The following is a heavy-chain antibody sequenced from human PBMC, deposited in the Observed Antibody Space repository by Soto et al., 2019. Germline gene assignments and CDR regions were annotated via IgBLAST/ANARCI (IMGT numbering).Heavy chain of an antibody. CDR1: TFTFTSYG. CDR2: ISAYNGNT. D-gene: IGHD6-19*01. V-gene: IGHV1-18*01. J-gene: IGHJ5*02. Sequence: ASVQVCCNASTFTFTSYGISWVRQAPGQRLEWMGWISAYNGNTNYAQKPQGRVTMTTDTSTSTAYMELRRLRSDDTAAYYCARTGIAVSTFPPRLNWFDPWGHGTLVTVSS. CDR3: ARTGIAVSTFPPRLNWFDP.